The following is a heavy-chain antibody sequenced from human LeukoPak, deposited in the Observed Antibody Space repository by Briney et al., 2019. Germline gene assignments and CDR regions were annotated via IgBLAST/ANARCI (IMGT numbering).Heavy chain of an antibody. CDR3: ARDSVRRGISGWFDP. Sequence: ASVKVSCKASGGTFSSYAISWVRQAPGQGLEWMGGIIPIFGTANYEQKFQGRVTITADESTCTAYMELSSLRSEDTAVYYCARDSVRRGISGWFDPWGQGTLVTVSS. CDR2: IIPIFGTA. J-gene: IGHJ5*02. D-gene: IGHD3-16*01. V-gene: IGHV1-69*13. CDR1: GGTFSSYA.